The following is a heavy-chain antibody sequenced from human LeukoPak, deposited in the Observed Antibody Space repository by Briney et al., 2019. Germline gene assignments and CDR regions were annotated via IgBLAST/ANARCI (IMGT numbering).Heavy chain of an antibody. CDR2: IIPIFGTA. CDR1: GGTFSSYA. J-gene: IGHJ5*02. CDR3: ARAGRYCSSTSCYHHWFDP. D-gene: IGHD2-2*01. Sequence: ASVKVSCKASGGTFSSYAISWVRQAPGQGLEWMGGIIPIFGTANYAQKFQGRVTITTDESTSTAYMELSSLRSEDKAVYYCARAGRYCSSTSCYHHWFDPWGQGTLVTVSS. V-gene: IGHV1-69*05.